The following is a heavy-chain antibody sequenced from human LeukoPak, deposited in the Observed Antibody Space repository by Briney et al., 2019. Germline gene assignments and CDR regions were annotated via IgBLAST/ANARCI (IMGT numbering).Heavy chain of an antibody. Sequence: ASVKVSCKASGHTFNIFGVSWVRQAPGQGLEWMGWISARDGNTEYAQNLQGRVTMTTDTSTSTAYMELNSLTSDDTAIYYCARAGATLTTHFDIWGQGTLVTISS. V-gene: IGHV1-18*01. D-gene: IGHD4-17*01. CDR2: ISARDGNT. CDR3: ARAGATLTTHFDI. CDR1: GHTFNIFG. J-gene: IGHJ4*02.